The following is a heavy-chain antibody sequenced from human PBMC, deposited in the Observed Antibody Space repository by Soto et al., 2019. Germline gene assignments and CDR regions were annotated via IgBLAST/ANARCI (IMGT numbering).Heavy chain of an antibody. CDR2: ISGSGGST. D-gene: IGHD3-10*01. J-gene: IGHJ3*02. CDR3: AKGGSGDAFDI. V-gene: IGHV3-23*01. CDR1: GFTFSSYA. Sequence: PGGSLRLSCXASGFTFSSYAIIWVVQAPVKGLEWVSAISGSGGSTYYADSVKGRFTISRDNSKNTLYLQMSSLRAEDTAVYYCAKGGSGDAFDIWGQETMVTVSS.